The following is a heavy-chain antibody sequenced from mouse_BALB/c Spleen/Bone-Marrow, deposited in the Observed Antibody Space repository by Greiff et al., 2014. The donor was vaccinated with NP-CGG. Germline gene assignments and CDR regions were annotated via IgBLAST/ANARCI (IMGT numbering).Heavy chain of an antibody. CDR1: GFTFSDFY. Sequence: VQLQQSGGGLVKPGGSLKLSCAASGFTFSDFYMFWFRQTPEKRLEWVATVSNGGSYTYYPDSVKGRFTISRDNAENNLYLQMSSLKSEDTAMYYCARSGERYGAMDYWGQGTSVTVTS. CDR3: ARSGERYGAMDY. D-gene: IGHD1-1*02. CDR2: VSNGGSYT. V-gene: IGHV5-4*02. J-gene: IGHJ4*01.